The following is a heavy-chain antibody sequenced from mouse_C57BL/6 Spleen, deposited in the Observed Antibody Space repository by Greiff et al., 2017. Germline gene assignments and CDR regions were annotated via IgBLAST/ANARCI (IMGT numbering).Heavy chain of an antibody. Sequence: EVQLQQSGAELVRPGASVKLSCTASGFNIKDYYMHWVKQRPEQGLEWIGRIDPEDGDTEYAPKFQGKATMTADTSSNTAYLQLSSLTSEDTAVYYCTTPITTVVAHFDYWGQGTTLTVSS. CDR1: GFNIKDYY. D-gene: IGHD1-1*01. V-gene: IGHV14-1*01. J-gene: IGHJ2*01. CDR3: TTPITTVVAHFDY. CDR2: IDPEDGDT.